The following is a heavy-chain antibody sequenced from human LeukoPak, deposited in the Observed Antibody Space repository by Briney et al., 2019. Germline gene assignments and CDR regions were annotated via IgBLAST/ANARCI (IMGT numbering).Heavy chain of an antibody. CDR2: ISYDGSNK. J-gene: IGHJ4*02. CDR3: AKRGVVIRVILVGFHKEAYYFDS. CDR1: GFTFSSYG. D-gene: IGHD3-22*01. Sequence: GRSLRLSCAASGFTFSSYGMNWVRQAPGKWLEWVTVISYDGSNKYYADSMEGRFTISRDNPKNTLYLQMNSLRAEDTAVYFCAKRGVVIRVILVGFHKEAYYFDSWGQGALVTVSS. V-gene: IGHV3-30*18.